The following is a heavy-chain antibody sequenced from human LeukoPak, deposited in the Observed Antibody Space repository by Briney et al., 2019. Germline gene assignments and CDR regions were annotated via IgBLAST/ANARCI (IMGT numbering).Heavy chain of an antibody. Sequence: PGGSLRLSCAASGFTFSTYAMSWVRQAPGKGLEWVSGISGSGGSTFYADSVKGRFTISRDNSKNTLYLQMNSLRPEDTALYYCARESHEGATRAYNWFDPWGQGTLVSVSS. V-gene: IGHV3-23*01. J-gene: IGHJ5*02. D-gene: IGHD1-26*01. CDR2: ISGSGGST. CDR3: ARESHEGATRAYNWFDP. CDR1: GFTFSTYA.